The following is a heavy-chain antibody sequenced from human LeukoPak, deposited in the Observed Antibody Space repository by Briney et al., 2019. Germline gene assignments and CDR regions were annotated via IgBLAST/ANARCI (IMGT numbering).Heavy chain of an antibody. CDR3: ARGRGYGGNYLMSFDI. J-gene: IGHJ3*02. D-gene: IGHD1-26*01. V-gene: IGHV4-59*08. Sequence: PSETLTLTCTASGDSLSSYFWSWIRQPPGKGLEWIGYNSGSTNYNPSLKSRVTRLLDRSKNQFSLKLSSVTAADTAVYYCARGRGYGGNYLMSFDIWGQGTMVTVSS. CDR2: NSGST. CDR1: GDSLSSYF.